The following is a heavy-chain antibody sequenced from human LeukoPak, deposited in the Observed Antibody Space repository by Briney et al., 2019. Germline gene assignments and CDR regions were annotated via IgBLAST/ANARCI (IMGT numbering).Heavy chain of an antibody. CDR3: ARGPMTTVTPGVI. Sequence: ASVKVSCKASGGTFSSYAISWVRQAPGQGLEWMGRIIPIFGTANYAQKFQGRVTITTDESTSTAYMELRSLRSDDTAVYYCARGPMTTVTPGVIWGQGTLVTVSS. J-gene: IGHJ4*02. V-gene: IGHV1-69*05. CDR1: GGTFSSYA. CDR2: IIPIFGTA. D-gene: IGHD4-17*01.